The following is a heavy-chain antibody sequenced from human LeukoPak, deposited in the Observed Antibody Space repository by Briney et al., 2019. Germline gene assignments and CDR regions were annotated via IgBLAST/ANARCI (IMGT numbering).Heavy chain of an antibody. Sequence: GGSLRLSCEAPGFTFNTYWMSWVRQAPGKGLEWVASIKHDGSENYYVDSVNGRFTISRDNAKNSLYLQMNSLRAEDTAVYYCARGKYYYDSSGYYYFDYWGQGTLVTVSS. J-gene: IGHJ4*02. V-gene: IGHV3-7*01. D-gene: IGHD3-22*01. CDR2: IKHDGSEN. CDR3: ARGKYYYDSSGYYYFDY. CDR1: GFTFNTYW.